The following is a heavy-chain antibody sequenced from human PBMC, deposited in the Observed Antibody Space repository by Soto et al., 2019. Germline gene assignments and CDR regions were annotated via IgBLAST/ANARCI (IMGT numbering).Heavy chain of an antibody. V-gene: IGHV3-30*18. Sequence: QVHLVESGGGVVQPGKSLILSCSASGFRFINFGMHWVRQAPGKGLEWVAVTSHNGNNNYYADSVKGRFTISRDNSESTLYLQMHTLRFEDTAVYYCAKTGSTGYDLDNWGQGTLVTVSS. CDR3: AKTGSTGYDLDN. J-gene: IGHJ4*02. D-gene: IGHD5-12*01. CDR2: TSHNGNNN. CDR1: GFRFINFG.